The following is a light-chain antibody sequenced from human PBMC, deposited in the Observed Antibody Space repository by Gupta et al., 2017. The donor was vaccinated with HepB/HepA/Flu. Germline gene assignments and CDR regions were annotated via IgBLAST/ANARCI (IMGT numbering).Light chain of an antibody. CDR3: SSYASSNNWV. J-gene: IGLJ3*02. V-gene: IGLV2-8*01. CDR2: EVS. CDR1: SSDIGGYNF. Sequence: QSALTQPPSASGSPGPSVTTSCTGTSSDIGGYNFVSWYQQHPGKAPKLMIYEVSKWPSGVPDRFSGSKSGNTASLTVSGLQAEDEADYYCSSYASSNNWVFGGGTKLTVL.